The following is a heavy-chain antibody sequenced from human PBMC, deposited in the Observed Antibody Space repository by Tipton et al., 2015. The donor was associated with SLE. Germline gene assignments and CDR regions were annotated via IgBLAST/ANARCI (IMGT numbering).Heavy chain of an antibody. J-gene: IGHJ4*02. D-gene: IGHD3-3*01. CDR3: ARGNTIFGVGY. Sequence: TLSLTCAVFGGSISRNNWWSWVRQHPGKGLEWIGYIYYSGSTYYNPSLKSRVTISVDTSKNQFSLKLSSVTAADTAVYYCARGNTIFGVGYWGQGTLVTVSS. CDR1: GGSISRNNW. CDR2: IYYSGST. V-gene: IGHV4-31*11.